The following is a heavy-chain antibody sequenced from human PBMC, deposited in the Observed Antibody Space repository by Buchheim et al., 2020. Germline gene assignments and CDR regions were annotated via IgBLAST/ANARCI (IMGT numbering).Heavy chain of an antibody. CDR3: ARGEMATISLSFYYYGMDV. V-gene: IGHV1-69*04. CDR1: GGTFSSYA. D-gene: IGHD5-24*01. J-gene: IGHJ6*02. CDR2: IIPILGIA. Sequence: QVQLVQSGAEVKKPGSSVKVSCKASGGTFSSYAISWVRQAPGQGLEWMGRIIPILGIANYAQKFQGRVTTTADKSTSTAYMELSSLRSEDTAVYYCARGEMATISLSFYYYGMDVWGQGTT.